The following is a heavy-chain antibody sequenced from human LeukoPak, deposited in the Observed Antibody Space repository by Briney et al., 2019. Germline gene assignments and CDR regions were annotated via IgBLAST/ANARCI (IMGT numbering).Heavy chain of an antibody. CDR1: GFTFNSYD. J-gene: IGHJ6*02. CDR3: ARSTPYYDSRGYYYYYYGMDV. V-gene: IGHV3-13*01. CDR2: IDTAGDT. D-gene: IGHD3-22*01. Sequence: GGSLRLSCAASGFTFNSYDMHWVRQVTGKRLEWVSAIDTAGDTYYPGSVKGRFTISRENAKNSLYLQMNSLRAGDTAVYYCARSTPYYDSRGYYYYYYGMDVWGQGTTVTVSS.